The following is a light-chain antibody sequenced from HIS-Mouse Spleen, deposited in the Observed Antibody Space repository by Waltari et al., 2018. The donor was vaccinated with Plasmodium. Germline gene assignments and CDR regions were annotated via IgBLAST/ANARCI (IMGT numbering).Light chain of an antibody. V-gene: IGLV2-11*01. CDR3: CSYAGSYTYV. CDR2: DVS. J-gene: IGLJ1*01. Sequence: QSALTQPRSVSGSPGQSVTISCTGTSSDVGGYNYVSWYQQHPGKDPKLMIDDVSKRPSGVPDRFSGSKSGNTASLTISGLQADDEADYYCCSYAGSYTYVFGTGTKVTVL. CDR1: SSDVGGYNY.